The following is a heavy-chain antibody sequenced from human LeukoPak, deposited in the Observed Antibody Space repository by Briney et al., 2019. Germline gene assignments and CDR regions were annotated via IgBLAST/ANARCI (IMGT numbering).Heavy chain of an antibody. CDR1: GFTFSSYW. CDR2: IKQDGSEK. D-gene: IGHD4-17*01. V-gene: IGHV3-7*01. CDR3: ARELRLYYYYYYMDV. J-gene: IGHJ6*03. Sequence: GGSLRLSCAASGFTFSSYWMSWVRQAPGKGLEWVANIKQDGSEKYYVDSVKGRFTISRDNAKNSLYLQMNSLRAEDTAVYYCARELRLYYYYYYMDVWGKGTTVTVSS.